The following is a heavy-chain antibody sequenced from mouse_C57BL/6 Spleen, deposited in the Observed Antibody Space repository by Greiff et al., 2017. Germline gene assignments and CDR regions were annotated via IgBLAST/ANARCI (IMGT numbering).Heavy chain of an antibody. Sequence: QVTLKESGPGILQSSQTLSLTCSFSGFSLSTSGMGVSWIRQPPGNGLEWLVHTYWDDDKRYHPSLKRRITVSKNSSRDQVFLTITSVDTAVTATYYCARITTVGAMDYWGQGTSVTVSS. D-gene: IGHD1-1*01. J-gene: IGHJ4*01. CDR2: TYWDDDK. CDR1: GFSLSTSGMG. CDR3: ARITTVGAMDY. V-gene: IGHV8-12*01.